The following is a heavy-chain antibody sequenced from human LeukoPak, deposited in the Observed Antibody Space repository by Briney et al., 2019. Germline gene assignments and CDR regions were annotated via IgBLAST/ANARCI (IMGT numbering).Heavy chain of an antibody. D-gene: IGHD3-22*01. J-gene: IGHJ5*02. CDR1: GYTFTGYY. CDR3: ARPLFLHYFDIGVGGWFDP. CDR2: IDPNSGGT. V-gene: IGHV1-2*02. Sequence: ASVKVSCKASGYTFTGYYMHWVRQAPGQGLEWMGWIDPNSGGTNFAQKFQGRVTMTRDTSISTAYMELSRLRSDDTAVYYCARPLFLHYFDIGVGGWFDPWGQGTLVTVSS.